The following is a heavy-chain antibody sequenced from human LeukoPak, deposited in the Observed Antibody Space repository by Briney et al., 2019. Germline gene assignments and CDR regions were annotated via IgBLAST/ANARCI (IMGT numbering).Heavy chain of an antibody. CDR2: ITGSGGNT. CDR1: GFIFSSYS. CDR3: AKAASSSWPSYYYGMDV. V-gene: IGHV3-23*01. D-gene: IGHD6-13*01. Sequence: QSGGSLRLSCAASGFIFSSYSMSWVRQAPGKGLEWVSVITGSGGNTYYADSVKGRFTISKDNSKNTVYPQMSSLRVDDTAVYYCAKAASSSWPSYYYGMDVWGQGTTVTVSS. J-gene: IGHJ6*02.